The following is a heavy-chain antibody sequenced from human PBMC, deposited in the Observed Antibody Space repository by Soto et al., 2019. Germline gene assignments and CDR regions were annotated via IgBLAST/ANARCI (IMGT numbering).Heavy chain of an antibody. CDR3: ASLPYGSGIHYFDF. J-gene: IGHJ4*02. D-gene: IGHD3-10*01. Sequence: LTCTLSGSSSSSGGYHWRWISQHPGKGLEWIGYIYYSGSTYYNPSLKSRVTISVDTSKNQFSLKLNSVTAADTAVYYCASLPYGSGIHYFDFWGQGTLVTVSS. CDR2: IYYSGST. CDR1: GSSSSSGGYH. V-gene: IGHV4-31*02.